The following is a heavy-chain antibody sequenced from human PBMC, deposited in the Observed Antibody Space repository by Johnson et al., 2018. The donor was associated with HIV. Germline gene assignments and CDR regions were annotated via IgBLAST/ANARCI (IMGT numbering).Heavy chain of an antibody. Sequence: QVQLVESGGGLVQPGGSLRLSCAASGFTFSDYFMSWIRQAPGKGLQWVSYISGSVSTIYYAASVTGRFTLSRDNAKNSLYLQMNSLIAEDTAVYYCARVSDFGVVILGAFDIWGQGTMVTVSS. J-gene: IGHJ3*02. V-gene: IGHV3-11*04. D-gene: IGHD3-3*01. CDR2: ISGSVSTI. CDR3: ARVSDFGVVILGAFDI. CDR1: GFTFSDYF.